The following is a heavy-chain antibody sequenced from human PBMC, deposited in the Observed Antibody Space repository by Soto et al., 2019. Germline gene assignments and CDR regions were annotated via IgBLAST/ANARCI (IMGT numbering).Heavy chain of an antibody. D-gene: IGHD1-26*01. CDR1: GFSLSTRAVG. V-gene: IGHV2-5*01. CDR3: AHRHELGSFDI. J-gene: IGHJ3*02. Sequence: GPTLVNPTQTLTLTCTFSGFSLSTRAVGVGWIRQPPGKALEWLALIYWNDDKRYSPSLKNRLTITKDTSKNHVVLTMTNMDPVDTATYYCAHRHELGSFDIWGQGTKVTVSS. CDR2: IYWNDDK.